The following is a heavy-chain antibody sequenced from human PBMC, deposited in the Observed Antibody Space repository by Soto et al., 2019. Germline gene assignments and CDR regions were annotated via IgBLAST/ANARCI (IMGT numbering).Heavy chain of an antibody. CDR1: GFTFMSYD. Sequence: XVCLRLSCAASGFTFMSYDMHWVRKATGKGLEWVSAIGTAGDTYYPGSVKGRFTISRENAKNSLYLQMNSLRAGDTAVYYCARGSYRFGGVIVIHGMDVWGQGTTVTVSS. CDR2: IGTAGDT. D-gene: IGHD3-16*02. J-gene: IGHJ6*02. CDR3: ARGSYRFGGVIVIHGMDV. V-gene: IGHV3-13*01.